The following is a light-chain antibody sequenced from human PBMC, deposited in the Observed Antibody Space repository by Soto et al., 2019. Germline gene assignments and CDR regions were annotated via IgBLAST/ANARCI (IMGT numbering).Light chain of an antibody. CDR2: GAS. CDR3: QHYVTSSIT. Sequence: TQSPSSLSASARDRVTSTCRASQSVSSTSLAWYQQKPGQTPRLLIYGASSRATGTPDRISGGGSGTHFTLTISRLEPEDFAVYYCQHYVTSSITFGQGTRLEIK. CDR1: QSVSSTS. V-gene: IGKV3-20*01. J-gene: IGKJ5*01.